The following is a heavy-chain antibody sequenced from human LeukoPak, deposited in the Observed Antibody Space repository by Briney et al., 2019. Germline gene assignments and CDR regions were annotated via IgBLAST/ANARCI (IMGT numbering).Heavy chain of an antibody. CDR3: ARGGGNYDFWSGYLLENAFDI. Sequence: SETLSLTCTVSGGSISSYYWSWIRQPPGKGLEWIGYIYYSGSTNYNPSLKSRVTISVDTSKNQFSLKPSSVTAADTAVYYCARGGGNYDFWSGYLLENAFDIWGQGTMVTVSS. V-gene: IGHV4-59*01. CDR2: IYYSGST. J-gene: IGHJ3*02. CDR1: GGSISSYY. D-gene: IGHD3-3*01.